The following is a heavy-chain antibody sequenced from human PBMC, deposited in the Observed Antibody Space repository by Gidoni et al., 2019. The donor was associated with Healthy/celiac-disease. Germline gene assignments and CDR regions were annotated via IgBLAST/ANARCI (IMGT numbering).Heavy chain of an antibody. J-gene: IGHJ4*02. D-gene: IGHD2-2*01. Sequence: QLQLQESGPGLVKPSETLSLTCPVSGGSISSSSYYWGWIRQPPGKGLEWIESIDYSGSTYYNPSLKSRVTISVDTSKNQFSLKLSSVTAADTAVYYCARQGGYCSSTSCYRGYFDYWGQGTLVTVSS. V-gene: IGHV4-39*01. CDR3: ARQGGYCSSTSCYRGYFDY. CDR1: GGSISSSSYY. CDR2: IDYSGST.